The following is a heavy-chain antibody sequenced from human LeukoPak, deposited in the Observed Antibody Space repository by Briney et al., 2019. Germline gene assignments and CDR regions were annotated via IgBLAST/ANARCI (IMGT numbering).Heavy chain of an antibody. CDR3: ARIAVAVGTMDY. V-gene: IGHV1-69*13. Sequence: GASVKLSCKASGVTFNSYAISWVRQAPGQGLEWMGGIIPIFGTANYAQKFQGRVTITADESTSTAYMELSSLRSEDTAVYYCARIAVAVGTMDYWGQGTLVTVSS. J-gene: IGHJ4*02. D-gene: IGHD6-19*01. CDR2: IIPIFGTA. CDR1: GVTFNSYA.